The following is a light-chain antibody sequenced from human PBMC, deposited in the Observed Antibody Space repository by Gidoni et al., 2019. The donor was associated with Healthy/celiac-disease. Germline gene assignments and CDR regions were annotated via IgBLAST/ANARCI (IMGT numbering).Light chain of an antibody. V-gene: IGKV1-39*01. CDR3: QQSYSTPR. CDR2: AAS. J-gene: IGKJ3*01. CDR1: QSISRY. Sequence: DIQMTQSPSSLSASVGDRVTNPCRASQSISRYLNWYQQKPGKAPKLLIYAASSLQSGVPSRFSGSGSGTDFTLTISSLQPEDFATYYCQQSYSTPRFGPGTKVDIK.